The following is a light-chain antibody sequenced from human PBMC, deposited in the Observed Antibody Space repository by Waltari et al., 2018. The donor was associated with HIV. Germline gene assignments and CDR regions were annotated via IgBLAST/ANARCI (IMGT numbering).Light chain of an antibody. J-gene: IGKJ4*01. CDR1: QSISSW. Sequence: DIQMTQSPSTLSASVGDRVTITCRASQSISSWLAWYQQKPGKAPKLRIYKASSLESGVPSRFSGSGSGTEFTLTISSLQPDDFATYYCQQYNSYSSLTFGGGTKVEIK. CDR3: QQYNSYSSLT. V-gene: IGKV1-5*03. CDR2: KAS.